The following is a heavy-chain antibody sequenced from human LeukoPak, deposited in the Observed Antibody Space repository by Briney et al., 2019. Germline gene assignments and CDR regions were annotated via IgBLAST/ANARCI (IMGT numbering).Heavy chain of an antibody. CDR3: ARHGGYFDWLPTPYYYYYMDV. CDR2: IYPGDSDT. Sequence: GESLKISCKGSGYSFTSYWIGWVRQMPGKGLEWMGIIYPGDSDTRYSPSLQGQVTISADKSISTAYLQWSSLKASDTAMYYCARHGGYFDWLPTPYYYYYMDVWGKGTTVTVSS. J-gene: IGHJ6*03. V-gene: IGHV5-51*01. D-gene: IGHD3-9*01. CDR1: GYSFTSYW.